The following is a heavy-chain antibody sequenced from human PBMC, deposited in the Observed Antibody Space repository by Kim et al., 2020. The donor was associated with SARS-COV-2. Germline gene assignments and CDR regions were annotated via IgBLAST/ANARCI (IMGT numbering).Heavy chain of an antibody. CDR3: AKDTKIGGYVTNFDY. V-gene: IGHV3-23*01. CDR2: INHSGGTT. Sequence: GGSLRLSCAASGFTFSSYAMSWVRQAPGKGLEWVSSINHSGGTTYYADPVKGRLTISRDNSKNTLYLQMNSLRADDTAVYYCAKDTKIGGYVTNFDYWGQGSLVTVSS. D-gene: IGHD2-15*01. CDR1: GFTFSSYA. J-gene: IGHJ4*02.